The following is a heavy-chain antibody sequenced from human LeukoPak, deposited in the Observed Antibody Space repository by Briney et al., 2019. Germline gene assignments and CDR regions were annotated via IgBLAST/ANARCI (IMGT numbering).Heavy chain of an antibody. J-gene: IGHJ5*02. CDR3: AKGTSPFDP. V-gene: IGHV3-23*01. CDR2: ISGGSERT. CDR1: GFTFAAYA. Sequence: GGSLRLSCAASGFTFAAYAMTWVRQAPGKGLEWVSAISGGSERTHYADSVKGRFTISRDNSKNTLYLQMNSLRAEDTAVYYCAKGTSPFDPWGQGTLVTVSS.